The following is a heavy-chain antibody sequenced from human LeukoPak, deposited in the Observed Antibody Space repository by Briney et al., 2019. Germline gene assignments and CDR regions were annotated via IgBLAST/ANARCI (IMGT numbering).Heavy chain of an antibody. CDR1: GGTFSSYA. J-gene: IGHJ5*02. D-gene: IGHD6-6*01. CDR2: IIPIFGTA. Sequence: SVKVSCKASGGTFSSYAISWVRQAPGQGLEWMGGIIPIFGTANYAQRFQGRVTITADESTSTAYMELSSLRSEDTAMYYCARDRGSSSSLWFDPWGQGTLVTVSS. V-gene: IGHV1-69*13. CDR3: ARDRGSSSSLWFDP.